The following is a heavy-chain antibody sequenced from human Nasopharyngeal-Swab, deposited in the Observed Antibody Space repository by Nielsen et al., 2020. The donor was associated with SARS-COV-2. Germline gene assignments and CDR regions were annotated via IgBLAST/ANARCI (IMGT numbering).Heavy chain of an antibody. CDR3: ARDGTGYYTYFQH. D-gene: IGHD3/OR15-3a*01. V-gene: IGHV3-7*01. CDR2: IKQDGSEK. J-gene: IGHJ1*01. Sequence: GGSLRLSCAASGFTFSSYWMSWVRQAPGKGLEWVANIKQDGSEKYYVDSVKGRFTISRDNAKNSLYLQMNSLRDEDTAVYYCARDGTGYYTYFQHWGQGTLVTVSS. CDR1: GFTFSSYW.